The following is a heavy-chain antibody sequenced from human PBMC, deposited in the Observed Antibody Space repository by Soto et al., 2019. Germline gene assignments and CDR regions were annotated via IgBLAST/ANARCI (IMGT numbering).Heavy chain of an antibody. Sequence: QVQLVESGGGVVQPGRSLRLSCAASGFTFSSYGMHWVRQAPGKGLEWVAVISYDGSNKYYADSVKGRFTISRDNSKNTLYLQMNSLRAEDTAVYYCAKGKMTTVKKGIDYWGQGTLVTVSS. D-gene: IGHD4-4*01. CDR3: AKGKMTTVKKGIDY. CDR2: ISYDGSNK. CDR1: GFTFSSYG. J-gene: IGHJ4*02. V-gene: IGHV3-30*18.